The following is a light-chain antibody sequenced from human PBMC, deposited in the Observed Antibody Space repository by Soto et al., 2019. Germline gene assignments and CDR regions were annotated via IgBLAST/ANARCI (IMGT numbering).Light chain of an antibody. CDR3: QTWGTGILV. CDR2: LNSDGSH. V-gene: IGLV4-69*01. CDR1: SGHSSYA. J-gene: IGLJ2*01. Sequence: QLVLTQSPSASASLGVSVKLTCTLSSGHSSYAIAWHQQQPEKGPRYLMKLNSDGSHNKGDGIPDRFSGSSSGAERYLTISSLQSEDEADYYCQTWGTGILVFGGGTKVTVL.